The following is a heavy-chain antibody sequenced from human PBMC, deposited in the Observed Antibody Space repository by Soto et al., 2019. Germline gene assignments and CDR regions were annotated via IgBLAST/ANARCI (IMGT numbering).Heavy chain of an antibody. J-gene: IGHJ4*02. CDR1: GYTFTSYY. D-gene: IGHD2-15*01. CDR3: ARSRGSRLFYWSGGSCPLDY. CDR2: INPSGGST. V-gene: IGHV1-46*01. Sequence: QVQLVQSGAEVKKPGASVKVSCKASGYTFTSYYMHWVRQAPGQGLEGMEIINPSGGSTSYAQKFQGRVTMTRDTSTSTVYMALSSLRSEDTAVYYFARSRGSRLFYWSGGSCPLDYWGQGTLVTVSS.